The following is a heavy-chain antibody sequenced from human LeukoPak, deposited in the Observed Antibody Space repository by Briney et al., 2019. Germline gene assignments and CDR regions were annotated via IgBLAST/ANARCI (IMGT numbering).Heavy chain of an antibody. Sequence: PGGSLRLSCAASGFTFSSNYMSWVRQAPGKGLEWVSVIYSGGSTYYADSVKGRFTISRDNSKNTLYLQMNSLRAEDTAVYYCARDASRIAVAGCLEYWGQGTLVTVSS. V-gene: IGHV3-53*01. CDR3: ARDASRIAVAGCLEY. J-gene: IGHJ4*02. CDR1: GFTFSSNY. CDR2: IYSGGST. D-gene: IGHD6-19*01.